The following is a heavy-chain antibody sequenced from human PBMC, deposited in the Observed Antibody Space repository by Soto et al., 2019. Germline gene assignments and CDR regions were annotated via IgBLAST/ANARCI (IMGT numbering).Heavy chain of an antibody. CDR3: ARGLGGRMDD. D-gene: IGHD3-16*01. CDR1: GTIFSSYT. CDR2: IIPILGET. Sequence: QVQLVQSGAEVKKPGSSVRLSCKASGTIFSSYTISWVLQAPGQGLEWMGRIIPILGETNSAQKFQGRVTLTADKSTNTAYMELNSLRLEDMAVYYCARGLGGRMDDWGQGTTVTVSS. V-gene: IGHV1-69*08. J-gene: IGHJ6*02.